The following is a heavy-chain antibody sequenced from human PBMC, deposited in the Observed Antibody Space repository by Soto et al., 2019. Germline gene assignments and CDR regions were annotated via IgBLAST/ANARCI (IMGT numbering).Heavy chain of an antibody. CDR3: AKDRFPVGYSYYYYYYMDV. D-gene: IGHD1-26*01. V-gene: IGHV3-23*01. CDR2: ISGSGGST. CDR1: GFTFSSYA. Sequence: PGGSLRLSCAASGFTFSSYAMSWVRQAPGKGLEWVSAISGSGGSTYYADSVKGRFTISRDNSKNTLYLQMNSLRAEDTAVYYCAKDRFPVGYSYYYYYYMDVWGKGTTVTSP. J-gene: IGHJ6*03.